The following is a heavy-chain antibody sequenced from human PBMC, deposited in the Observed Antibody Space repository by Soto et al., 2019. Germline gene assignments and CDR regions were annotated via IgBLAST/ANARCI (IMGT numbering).Heavy chain of an antibody. CDR1: GFTFSSYA. CDR2: ISYDGSNK. CDR3: ARDLGRFPTMGRGVIDKQDFYGKAV. V-gene: IGHV3-30-3*01. J-gene: IGHJ6*02. D-gene: IGHD3-10*01. Sequence: PGGSLRLSCAASGFTFSSYAMHWVRQAPGKGLEWVAVISYDGSNKYYADSVKGRFTISRDNSKNTLYLQMNSLRAEDTAVYYWARDLGRFPTMGRGVIDKQDFYGKAVWGQGTTVTVSS.